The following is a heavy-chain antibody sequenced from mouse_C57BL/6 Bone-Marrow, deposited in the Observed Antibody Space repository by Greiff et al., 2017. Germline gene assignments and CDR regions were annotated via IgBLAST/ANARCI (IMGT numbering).Heavy chain of an antibody. Sequence: EVMLVESGTVLARPGASVKMSCKTSGYTFTSYWMHWVKQRPGQGLEWIGAIYPGNSDTSYNQKFKGKAKLTAVTSASTAYMELSSLTNEDSAVYYCTRSDLLWLRRAPYYFDYWGQGTTLTVSS. V-gene: IGHV1-5*01. CDR1: GYTFTSYW. CDR3: TRSDLLWLRRAPYYFDY. J-gene: IGHJ2*01. CDR2: IYPGNSDT. D-gene: IGHD2-2*01.